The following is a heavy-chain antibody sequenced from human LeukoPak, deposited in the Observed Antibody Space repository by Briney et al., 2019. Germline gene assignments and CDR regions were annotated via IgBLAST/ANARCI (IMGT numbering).Heavy chain of an antibody. J-gene: IGHJ4*02. CDR1: GYTFTSYY. V-gene: IGHV1-46*01. CDR2: INPSGGST. D-gene: IGHD3-10*01. Sequence: GASVKVSCKASGYTFTSYYMHWVRQAPGQGLEWMGIINPSGGSTSYAQKFQGRVTMTRDTSTSTVYMELSSLRSEDTAVYYCARDWGFGEPKYYFDYWGQGTLVTVSS. CDR3: ARDWGFGEPKYYFDY.